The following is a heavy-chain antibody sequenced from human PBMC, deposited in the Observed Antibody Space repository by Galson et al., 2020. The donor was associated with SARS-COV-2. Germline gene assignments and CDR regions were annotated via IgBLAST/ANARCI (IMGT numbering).Heavy chain of an antibody. J-gene: IGHJ6*02. D-gene: IGHD1-20*01. CDR1: GFTFSDYY. V-gene: IGHV3-11*01. CDR3: ARVRYNWEFYYYYYGMDV. CDR2: ISSSGSTI. Sequence: GSLRLSCAASGFTFSDYYMSWIRQAPGKGLEWVSYISSSGSTIYYADSVKGRFTISRDNAKNSLYLQMNSLRAEDTAVYYCARVRYNWEFYYYYYGMDVWGQGTTVTVSS.